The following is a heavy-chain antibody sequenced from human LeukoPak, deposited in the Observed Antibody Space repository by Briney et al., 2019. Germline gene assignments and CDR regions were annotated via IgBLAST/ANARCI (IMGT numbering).Heavy chain of an antibody. V-gene: IGHV3-20*01. CDR1: GFTVSSNY. Sequence: PGGSLRLSCAASGFTVSSNYMSWVRQAPGKGLEWVSGINWNGGNTVYADSVKGRFTISRDNAKNSLFLQMNTLRAEDTALYHCARVSDGAYGSSWYPDAFDIWGQGTMVTVSS. CDR2: INWNGGNT. CDR3: ARVSDGAYGSSWYPDAFDI. D-gene: IGHD6-13*01. J-gene: IGHJ3*02.